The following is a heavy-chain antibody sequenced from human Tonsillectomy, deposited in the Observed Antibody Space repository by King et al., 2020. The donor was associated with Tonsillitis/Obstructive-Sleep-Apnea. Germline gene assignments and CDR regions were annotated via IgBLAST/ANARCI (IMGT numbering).Heavy chain of an antibody. V-gene: IGHV1-18*01. J-gene: IGHJ4*02. Sequence: VQLVESGAEVKKPGASVKVSCKASGYTFTSYGISWVRQAPGQGLEWMGWISAYNGNTNYAQKLQGRVTMTTDTSTSTAYMELRSLRSDDTAVYYCARVLLPGGRGRWVDTAMVTATFDYWGQGTLVTVSS. D-gene: IGHD5-18*01. CDR2: ISAYNGNT. CDR1: GYTFTSYG. CDR3: ARVLLPGGRGRWVDTAMVTATFDY.